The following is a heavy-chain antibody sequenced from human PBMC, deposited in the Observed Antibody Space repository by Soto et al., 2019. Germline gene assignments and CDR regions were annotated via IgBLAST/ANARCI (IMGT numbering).Heavy chain of an antibody. CDR1: GGSISSYY. V-gene: IGHV4-59*01. Sequence: SETLSLTCTVSGGSISSYYWSWIRQPPGKGLEWIGYIYYSGSTNYNPSLKSRVTISVDTSKNQFSLKLSSVTAADTAVYYCARGKYPMYYFDYWGQGTLVTVSS. CDR3: ARGKYPMYYFDY. CDR2: IYYSGST. J-gene: IGHJ4*02. D-gene: IGHD2-2*01.